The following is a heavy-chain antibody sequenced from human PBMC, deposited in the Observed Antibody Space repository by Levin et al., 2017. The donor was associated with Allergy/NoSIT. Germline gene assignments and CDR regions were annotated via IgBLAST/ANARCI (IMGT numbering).Heavy chain of an antibody. D-gene: IGHD3-10*01. Sequence: QTLSLPCTFSGFSLRTSGMCVSWIRQPPGKALEWLALIDWDDDKYYSTSLKTRLTISKDTSKNQVVLTMTNMDPVDTATYYCARIRRYYGSGSYYDGVLFDYWGQGTLVTVSS. J-gene: IGHJ4*02. CDR1: GFSLRTSGMC. CDR2: IDWDDDK. V-gene: IGHV2-70*01. CDR3: ARIRRYYGSGSYYDGVLFDY.